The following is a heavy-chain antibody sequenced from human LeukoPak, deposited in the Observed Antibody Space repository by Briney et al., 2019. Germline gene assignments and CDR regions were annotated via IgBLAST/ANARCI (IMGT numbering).Heavy chain of an antibody. CDR1: AFTFSTYS. D-gene: IGHD3-9*01. V-gene: IGHV3-48*02. Sequence: GGSLRLSCAASAFTFSTYSMNWVRQAPGKGLEWVSYISSSSNTIYYADSVKGRFTISRDNAKNSLYLQMNSLRDEDTAVYYCASVYYDILTGYYFPYYFDYWGQGTLVTVSS. CDR3: ASVYYDILTGYYFPYYFDY. J-gene: IGHJ4*02. CDR2: ISSSSNTI.